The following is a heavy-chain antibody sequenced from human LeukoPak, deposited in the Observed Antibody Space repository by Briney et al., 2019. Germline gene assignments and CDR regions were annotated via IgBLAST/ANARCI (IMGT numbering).Heavy chain of an antibody. J-gene: IGHJ5*02. Sequence: PSETLSLTCTGSGGSISSYYWSWIRQPPGKGLEWIGYIYYSGSTTYNPSLKSRVTISVGTSNNQFSLKLSSVTAADTAVYYCAFIAATRGWFDPWGQGTLVTVSS. CDR2: IYYSGST. CDR1: GGSISSYY. D-gene: IGHD6-13*01. CDR3: AFIAATRGWFDP. V-gene: IGHV4-59*01.